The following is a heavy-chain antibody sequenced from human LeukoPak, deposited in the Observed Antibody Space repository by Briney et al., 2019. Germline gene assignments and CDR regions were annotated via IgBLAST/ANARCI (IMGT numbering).Heavy chain of an antibody. CDR1: GFTFSNCN. Sequence: GGSLRLSCAASGFTFSNCNMNWVRHAPGKGLEWVSSISPSSSSIYYADSVKGRFTISRDNSKNTLYLQMNSLRAEDTAVYYCARDWDYYEGHAFDIWGQGTMVTVSS. CDR3: ARDWDYYEGHAFDI. CDR2: ISPSSSSI. J-gene: IGHJ3*02. V-gene: IGHV3-21*04. D-gene: IGHD3-22*01.